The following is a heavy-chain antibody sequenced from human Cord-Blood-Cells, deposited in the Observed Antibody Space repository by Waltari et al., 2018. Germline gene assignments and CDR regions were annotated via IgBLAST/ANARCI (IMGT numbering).Heavy chain of an antibody. Sequence: RLSCAASGFIFSSYAMHWVRQAPGKGLEWVAVISYDGSNKYYADSVKGRFTISRDNSKNTLYLQMNSLRAEDTAVYYCARGADSSGFDYWGQGTLVTVSS. D-gene: IGHD6-19*01. CDR3: ARGADSSGFDY. J-gene: IGHJ4*02. CDR1: GFIFSSYA. V-gene: IGHV3-30-3*01. CDR2: ISYDGSNK.